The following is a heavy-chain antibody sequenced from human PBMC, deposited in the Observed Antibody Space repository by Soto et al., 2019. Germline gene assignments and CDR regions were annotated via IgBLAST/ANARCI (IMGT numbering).Heavy chain of an antibody. Sequence: PSETLSLTCTVSGGSISSYYWSWIRQPPGKGLEWIGYIYYSGSTNYNPSLKSRVTISVDTSKNQFSLKLSSVTAADTAVYYCARLTYDFWSGYWDVWGKGTTVTVS. CDR1: GGSISSYY. CDR3: ARLTYDFWSGYWDV. J-gene: IGHJ6*03. CDR2: IYYSGST. D-gene: IGHD3-3*01. V-gene: IGHV4-59*01.